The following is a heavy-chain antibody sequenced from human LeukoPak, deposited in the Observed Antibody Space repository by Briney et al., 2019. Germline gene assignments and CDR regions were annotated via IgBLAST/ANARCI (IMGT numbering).Heavy chain of an antibody. CDR3: AREVYNPPLINCSGGSCYQDAFDI. J-gene: IGHJ3*02. CDR1: GFTFSSYG. V-gene: IGHV3-30*02. CDR2: IRYDGSNK. Sequence: GGSLRLSCAASGFTFSSYGMHWVRQAPGKGLEWVAFIRYDGSNKSYADSVKSRFTISRDNSKNTLYLQMNSLRAEDTAVYYCAREVYNPPLINCSGGSCYQDAFDIWGQGTMVTVSS. D-gene: IGHD2-15*01.